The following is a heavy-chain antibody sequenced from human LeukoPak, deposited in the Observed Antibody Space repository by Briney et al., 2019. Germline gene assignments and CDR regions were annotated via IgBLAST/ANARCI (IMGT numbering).Heavy chain of an antibody. Sequence: PPGRSLRLSCAASGFTFSTYGMHWVRQAPGKGLEWVSAISGSGNITYYADSVKGRFTISRDNSKNTLYVQMNSLRAEDTAVYYCAKEQNYGGSPFEYWGQGTLVTVSS. CDR2: ISGSGNIT. J-gene: IGHJ4*02. D-gene: IGHD4-23*01. CDR3: AKEQNYGGSPFEY. CDR1: GFTFSTYG. V-gene: IGHV3-23*01.